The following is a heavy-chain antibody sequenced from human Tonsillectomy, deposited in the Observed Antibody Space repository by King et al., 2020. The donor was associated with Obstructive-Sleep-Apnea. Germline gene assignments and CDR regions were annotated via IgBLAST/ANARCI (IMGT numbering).Heavy chain of an antibody. D-gene: IGHD2-21*01. CDR1: GGSISSSSYY. CDR3: ARVLCWYFDL. V-gene: IGHV4-39*07. J-gene: IGHJ2*01. CDR2: IYYSGST. Sequence: LQLQESGPGLVKPSETLSLTCTVSGGSISSSSYYWGWIRQPPGKGLEWIGNIYYSGSTYYNPSLKSRVTISVDMSKNQFFLKLSSVTAADRAVYYCARVLCWYFDLWGRGTLVTVSS.